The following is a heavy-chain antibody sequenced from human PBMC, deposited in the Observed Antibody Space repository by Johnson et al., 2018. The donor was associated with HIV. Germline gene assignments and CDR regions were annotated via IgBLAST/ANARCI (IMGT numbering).Heavy chain of an antibody. CDR1: AFPFDDHA. Sequence: VQLVESGGGLVQPGRSLRLSCAASAFPFDDHALHWVRQSPGTGLQWFSIILKGRFTISRDNAKNDLDLQMHSLRTEDTAVYYCASTGSGSDDAFDIWGQGTMVTVSS. J-gene: IGHJ3*02. D-gene: IGHD3-10*01. V-gene: IGHV3-9*01. CDR3: ASTGSGSDDAFDI. CDR2: I.